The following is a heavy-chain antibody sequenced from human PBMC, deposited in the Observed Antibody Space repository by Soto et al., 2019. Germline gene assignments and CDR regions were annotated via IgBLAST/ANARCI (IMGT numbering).Heavy chain of an antibody. CDR1: RYTLTGYY. CDR3: ARDIGGSSSYLGY. J-gene: IGHJ4*02. D-gene: IGHD6-6*01. V-gene: IGHV1-2*04. CDR2: INPDSGVP. Sequence: ASVKVSYKPSRYTLTGYYIHWVRQAPGQAREWMGWINPDSGVPNSAQKFHDWVTMTRDTSIGTAYMELTRLRSDDTAVYYCARDIGGSSSYLGYWGQGTLVTVSS.